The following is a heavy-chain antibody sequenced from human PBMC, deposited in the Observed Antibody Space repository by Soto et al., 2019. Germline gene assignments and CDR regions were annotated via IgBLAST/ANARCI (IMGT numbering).Heavy chain of an antibody. V-gene: IGHV5-51*01. Sequence: GESLKISCQISGYSFSTYWLAWVRQMPGKGLELMGLIYPADSDTRYSTSFQGQVTLSADKSITTAYLHLSNLKASDTAMYYCARSWNDFGTYGAFDYWGQGTRVTVSS. CDR2: IYPADSDT. D-gene: IGHD4-4*01. J-gene: IGHJ4*02. CDR1: GYSFSTYW. CDR3: ARSWNDFGTYGAFDY.